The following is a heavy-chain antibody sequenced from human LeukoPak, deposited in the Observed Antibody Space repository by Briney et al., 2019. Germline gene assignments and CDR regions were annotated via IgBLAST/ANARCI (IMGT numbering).Heavy chain of an antibody. J-gene: IGHJ5*02. D-gene: IGHD3-3*01. CDR1: GYTLTELS. Sequence: ASVKVSCTVSGYTLTELSMHCVRQAPGKGLEWMGGFDPEDGETIYAQKFQGRVTMTEDTSTDTAYMELSSLRSEDTAVYYCATVLRFSYNWFDPWGQGTLVTVSS. CDR2: FDPEDGET. CDR3: ATVLRFSYNWFDP. V-gene: IGHV1-24*01.